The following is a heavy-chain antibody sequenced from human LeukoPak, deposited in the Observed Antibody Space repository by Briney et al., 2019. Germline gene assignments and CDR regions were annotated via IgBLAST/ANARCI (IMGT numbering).Heavy chain of an antibody. Sequence: DSVKGRFTISRDNAQNSLYLQMNSLRAEDTAVYYCARDVAFVPDYWGLGTLVTVSS. J-gene: IGHJ4*02. D-gene: IGHD5-12*01. CDR3: ARDVAFVPDY. V-gene: IGHV3-7*01.